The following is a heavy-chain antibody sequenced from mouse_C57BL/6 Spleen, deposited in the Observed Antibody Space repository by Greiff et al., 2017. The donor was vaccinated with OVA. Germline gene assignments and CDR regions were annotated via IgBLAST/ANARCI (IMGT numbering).Heavy chain of an antibody. CDR3: ASDYDGSSLFAY. Sequence: QVQLQQSGAELARPGASVKLSCKASGYTFTSYGIRWVKQRPGQGLEWIGEIYPRSGNTYYNEKFKGKATLTADKSSSTAYMELRSLTSEDSAVYFCASDYDGSSLFAYWGQGTLVTVSA. V-gene: IGHV1-81*01. J-gene: IGHJ3*01. CDR2: IYPRSGNT. D-gene: IGHD1-1*01. CDR1: GYTFTSYG.